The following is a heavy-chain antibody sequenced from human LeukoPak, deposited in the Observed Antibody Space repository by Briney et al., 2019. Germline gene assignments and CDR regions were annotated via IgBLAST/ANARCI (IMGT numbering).Heavy chain of an antibody. CDR2: IWSDGNEK. V-gene: IGHV3-30*02. CDR3: SQERDRRGYFDY. CDR1: GFSFSTYG. D-gene: IGHD2-15*01. J-gene: IGHJ4*02. Sequence: PGGSLRLSCAASGFSFSTYGMHWVRQALGKGLEWVTFIWSDGNEKYYADSVKGRFTISRDNSKSTLFLQMNSLRGEDTAVYYCSQERDRRGYFDYWGQGTLVTVSS.